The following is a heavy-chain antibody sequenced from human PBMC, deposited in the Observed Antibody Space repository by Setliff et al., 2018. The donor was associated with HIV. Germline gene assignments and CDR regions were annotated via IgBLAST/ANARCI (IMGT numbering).Heavy chain of an antibody. J-gene: IGHJ2*01. D-gene: IGHD5-12*01. CDR2: ISRGGRTK. CDR3: ARVPVMATITYWYFDL. V-gene: IGHV3-11*04. CDR1: GFTFSDYY. Sequence: GESLRLSCAASGFTFSDYYMSWIRQAPGKGLEWISYISRGGRTKYYADSVKGRFTISRDNAKNSLCLQMNSLRAEDTTIYYCARVPVMATITYWYFDLWGRGTLVTVSS.